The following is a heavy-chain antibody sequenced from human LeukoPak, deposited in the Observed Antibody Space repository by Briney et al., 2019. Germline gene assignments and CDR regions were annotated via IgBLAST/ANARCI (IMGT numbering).Heavy chain of an antibody. D-gene: IGHD6-13*01. Sequence: GASVKVSCKASGYTFTGYYIHWVRQAPGQGLEWMGRINPDTGGTDYAQKFQGRITMTRDTSITTAYMELSRLTSDDTAMYYCAKVPPSITAACNWLDPWGQRALVTVSS. V-gene: IGHV1-2*06. CDR2: INPDTGGT. CDR1: GYTFTGYY. J-gene: IGHJ5*02. CDR3: AKVPPSITAACNWLDP.